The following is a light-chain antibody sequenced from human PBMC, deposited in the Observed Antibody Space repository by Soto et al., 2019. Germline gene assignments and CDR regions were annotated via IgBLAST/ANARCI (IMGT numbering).Light chain of an antibody. CDR3: GSYTSKSSRILDV. V-gene: IGLV2-14*01. J-gene: IGLJ3*02. CDR2: EVS. CDR1: SSDVGGYNY. Sequence: QSALTQPASVSGSPGQSITISCTGTSSDVGGYNYVSWYQQHPGQAPKLIIYEVSHRPSGVSIRFSGSKSGNTASLTISGLQAEDEADYYCGSYTSKSSRILDVFGGGTQLTVL.